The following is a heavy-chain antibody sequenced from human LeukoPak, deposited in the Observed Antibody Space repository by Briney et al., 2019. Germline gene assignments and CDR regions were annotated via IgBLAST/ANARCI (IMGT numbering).Heavy chain of an antibody. CDR2: MNPINGNT. J-gene: IGHJ5*02. CDR1: GFTFTNYD. Sequence: ASVKVSCKATGFTFTNYDINWVRQATGQGLEWMGWMNPINGNTGYAQKFQGRVTMTRDTSISTAYMELRGLRSEDTAVYYCVRDAEGAAISVNYWFDPWGQGTLVTVSS. V-gene: IGHV1-8*01. D-gene: IGHD2-2*02. CDR3: VRDAEGAAISVNYWFDP.